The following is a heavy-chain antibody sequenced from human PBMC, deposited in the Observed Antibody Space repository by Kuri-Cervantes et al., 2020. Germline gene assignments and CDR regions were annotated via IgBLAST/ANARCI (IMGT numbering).Heavy chain of an antibody. CDR3: AREEGYYYGSGSYPPIAYYGMDV. Sequence: ASVKVSCKASGYTFTSYAMHWVRQAPGQRLEWMGWINAGNGNTKYPQKFQGRVTITRDTSASTAYMELSSLRSEDTAVYYCAREEGYYYGSGSYPPIAYYGMDVWGQGTTVTVSS. D-gene: IGHD3-10*01. V-gene: IGHV1-3*01. J-gene: IGHJ6*02. CDR2: INAGNGNT. CDR1: GYTFTSYA.